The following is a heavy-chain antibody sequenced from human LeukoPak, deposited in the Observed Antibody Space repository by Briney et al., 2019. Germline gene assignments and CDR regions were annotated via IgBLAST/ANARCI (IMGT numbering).Heavy chain of an antibody. Sequence: PGGSLRLSCAASGFSFSYYGMHWVRQAPGKGLEWVSGISWNSGSIGYADSVKGRFTISRDNAKNSLYLQMNSLRAEDTALYYCAKDTDWVWGQGTLVTVSS. CDR1: GFSFSYYG. CDR2: ISWNSGSI. D-gene: IGHD2-21*01. V-gene: IGHV3-9*01. CDR3: AKDTDWV. J-gene: IGHJ4*02.